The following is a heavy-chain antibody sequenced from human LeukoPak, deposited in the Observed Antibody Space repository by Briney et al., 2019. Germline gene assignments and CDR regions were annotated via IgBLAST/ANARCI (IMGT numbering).Heavy chain of an antibody. V-gene: IGHV4-61*01. Sequence: SETLSLTCTVSGGSVSGGYYYWSWIRHPPGKGLVWIGHVSYSGSTNYNPSLKSPLAMSLDTFENQFSPKLDSVTAADTAVYYRARDYHGNNWYYFDYWGQGTLVAVSS. CDR3: ARDYHGNNWYYFDY. CDR2: VSYSGST. D-gene: IGHD1-1*01. J-gene: IGHJ4*02. CDR1: GGSVSGGYYY.